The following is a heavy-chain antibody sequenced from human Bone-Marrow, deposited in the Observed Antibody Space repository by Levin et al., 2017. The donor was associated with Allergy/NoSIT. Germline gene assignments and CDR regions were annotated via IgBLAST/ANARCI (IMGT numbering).Heavy chain of an antibody. V-gene: IGHV3-23*01. CDR3: AKTSPYGTSWLGAFDI. D-gene: IGHD6-13*01. CDR2: ITTTGGSA. Sequence: LSLPCAASGFTFRSYAMAWVRQAPGKGLEYVSVITTTGGSAYGDSVKGRFTTSRDNSKNTLYLQMSSLRAEDTGVYHCAKTSPYGTSWLGAFDIWGQGTMVTVSS. J-gene: IGHJ3*02. CDR1: GFTFRSYA.